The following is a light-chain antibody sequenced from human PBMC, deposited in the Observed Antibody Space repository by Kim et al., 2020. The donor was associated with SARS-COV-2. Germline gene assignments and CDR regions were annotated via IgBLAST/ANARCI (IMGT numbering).Light chain of an antibody. CDR3: SSYTVANTPYV. CDR1: SSDVGGFDS. J-gene: IGLJ1*01. CDR2: DVN. V-gene: IGLV2-14*03. Sequence: QSALTQPASVSGSPGQSITISCTGTSSDVGGFDSVSWYQLNPGKAPKFIIYDVNKRPSGVSRRFSGSKSGDTASLTISGLQIEDEADYYCSSYTVANTPYVFGSGTKVTVL.